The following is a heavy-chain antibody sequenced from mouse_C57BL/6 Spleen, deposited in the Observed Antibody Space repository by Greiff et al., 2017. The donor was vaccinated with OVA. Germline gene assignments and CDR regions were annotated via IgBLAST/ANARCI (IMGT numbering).Heavy chain of an antibody. D-gene: IGHD1-1*01. V-gene: IGHV5-4*01. J-gene: IGHJ1*03. CDR3: ARDRITTVVDWYFDV. Sequence: VQLQESGGGLVKPGGSLKLSCAASGFTFSSYAMSWVRQTPEKRLEWVATISDGGSYTYYPDNVKGRFTISRDNAKNNLYLQMSHLKSEDTAMYYCARDRITTVVDWYFDVWGTGTTVTVSS. CDR1: GFTFSSYA. CDR2: ISDGGSYT.